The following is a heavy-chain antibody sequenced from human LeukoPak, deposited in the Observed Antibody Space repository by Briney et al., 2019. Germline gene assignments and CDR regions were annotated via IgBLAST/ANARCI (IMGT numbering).Heavy chain of an antibody. J-gene: IGHJ3*02. D-gene: IGHD6-19*01. CDR1: GYTFTSYY. V-gene: IGHV1-46*01. CDR2: INPSGGST. CDR3: AREHATLEWLVRRTNAFDI. Sequence: ASVKVSCKASGYTFTSYYMHWVRQAPGQGLEWMGIINPSGGSTSYAQKFQGRVTMTRDTSTSTVYMELSSLRSDDTAVYYCAREHATLEWLVRRTNAFDIWGQGTMVTVSS.